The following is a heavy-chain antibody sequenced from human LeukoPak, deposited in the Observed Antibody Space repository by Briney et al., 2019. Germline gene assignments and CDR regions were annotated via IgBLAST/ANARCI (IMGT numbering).Heavy chain of an antibody. J-gene: IGHJ4*02. Sequence: PGGSLRLSCAASGFTFSNYAMSWVRQAPGKGLEWASTISGSGGSTSYADSVKGRFTISRDNSKNTLYLQMNSLRAEDTALYYCAKSMFNGYSSSWPLDYWGQGTLVTVSS. D-gene: IGHD6-13*01. CDR2: ISGSGGST. V-gene: IGHV3-23*01. CDR3: AKSMFNGYSSSWPLDY. CDR1: GFTFSNYA.